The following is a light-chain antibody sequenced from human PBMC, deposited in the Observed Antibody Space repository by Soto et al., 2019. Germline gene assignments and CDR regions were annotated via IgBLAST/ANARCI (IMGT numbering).Light chain of an antibody. J-gene: IGLJ2*01. V-gene: IGLV2-14*03. CDR1: STDVGSYNF. Sequence: QYVLTQPASVSGSPGQSITISCTGTSTDVGSYNFVSWYQQHPGNAPKLVIFDVTNRPSEVSDRFSGSKSGNTASLTISGLQFEDEADYYCSSYRGSSTPVFGGGTKVTVL. CDR2: DVT. CDR3: SSYRGSSTPV.